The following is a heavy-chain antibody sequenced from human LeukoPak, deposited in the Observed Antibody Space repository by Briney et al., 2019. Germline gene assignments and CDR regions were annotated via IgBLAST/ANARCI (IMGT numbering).Heavy chain of an antibody. CDR1: GYSFTSYW. CDR3: ARHVDGCSGGSCYEYYYYGMDV. J-gene: IGHJ6*02. Sequence: NHGESLKISCKGSGYSFTSYWIGWVRQMPGKGLEWMGIIYPGDSDTRYSPSFQGQVTISADKSISTAYLQWSSLKASDTAMYYCARHVDGCSGGSCYEYYYYGMDVWGQGTTVTVSS. CDR2: IYPGDSDT. V-gene: IGHV5-51*01. D-gene: IGHD2-15*01.